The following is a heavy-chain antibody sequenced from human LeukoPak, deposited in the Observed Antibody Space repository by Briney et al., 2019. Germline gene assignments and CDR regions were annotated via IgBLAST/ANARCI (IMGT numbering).Heavy chain of an antibody. Sequence: SETLSLTCTVSGGSISSGGYYWSWIRQHPGKGLEWIGYIYYSGSTYYNPSLKSRVTISVDTSKNQFSLKLSSVTAADTAVYYCARDSYYYDSSGYSGLDYWGQGTLVTVSS. D-gene: IGHD3-22*01. V-gene: IGHV4-30-4*08. J-gene: IGHJ4*02. CDR3: ARDSYYYDSSGYSGLDY. CDR1: GGSISSGGYY. CDR2: IYYSGST.